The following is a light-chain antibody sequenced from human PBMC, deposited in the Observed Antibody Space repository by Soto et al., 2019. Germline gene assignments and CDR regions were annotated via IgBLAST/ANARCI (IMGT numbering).Light chain of an antibody. Sequence: EIVMTQSPATLSVSPGERATLSCRASQCVSGNLAWYQQKPGQAPRLLIYGASTRATGIPARFSGSGSGTEFTLTISSLQSEDFAVYYCQQYKNWPPTWTFGQGTKVDIK. CDR1: QCVSGN. CDR2: GAS. J-gene: IGKJ1*01. V-gene: IGKV3-15*01. CDR3: QQYKNWPPTWT.